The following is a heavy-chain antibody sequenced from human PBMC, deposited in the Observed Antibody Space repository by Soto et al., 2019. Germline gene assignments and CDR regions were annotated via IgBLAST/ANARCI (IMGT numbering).Heavy chain of an antibody. D-gene: IGHD4-17*01. Sequence: QVQLVESGGGVVQPGRSLRLSCAASGFTFSSYAMHWVRQAPGKGLEWVAIISYDGSNKYYADSVKGRFTISRDTSKNTLFLQMNSLTAEDTAVYYCARRTVLSLFDYWGQGTLVTVSS. CDR2: ISYDGSNK. CDR3: ARRTVLSLFDY. V-gene: IGHV3-30-3*01. CDR1: GFTFSSYA. J-gene: IGHJ4*02.